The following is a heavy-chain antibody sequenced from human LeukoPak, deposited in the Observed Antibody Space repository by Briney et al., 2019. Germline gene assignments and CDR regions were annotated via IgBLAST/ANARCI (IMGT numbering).Heavy chain of an antibody. CDR1: GDTCTSYG. CDR3: ARDDSSWYFDY. D-gene: IGHD6-13*01. CDR2: ISGYNGIT. V-gene: IGHV1-18*01. J-gene: IGHJ4*02. Sequence: ASVKVSCKTSGDTCTSYGLSWVRQAPGQGLEWMGWISGYNGITEYPQKFRGRVTVTTDTSTSTAYMELRSLRSDDTAVYYCARDDSSWYFDYWGQGTLVTVSS.